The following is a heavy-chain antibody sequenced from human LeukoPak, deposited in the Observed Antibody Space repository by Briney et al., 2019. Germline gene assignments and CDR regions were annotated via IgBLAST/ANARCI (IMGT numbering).Heavy chain of an antibody. V-gene: IGHV4-59*01. D-gene: IGHD2-21*02. J-gene: IGHJ3*02. Sequence: SETLSLTCTVSGVSISSYYWSWIRQPPGKGLEWIGYIYYSGSTNYNPSLKSRVTISVDTSKNQFSLKLSSVTAADTAVYYCARARPVEVTGDDAFDIWGQGTMVTVSS. CDR3: ARARPVEVTGDDAFDI. CDR2: IYYSGST. CDR1: GVSISSYY.